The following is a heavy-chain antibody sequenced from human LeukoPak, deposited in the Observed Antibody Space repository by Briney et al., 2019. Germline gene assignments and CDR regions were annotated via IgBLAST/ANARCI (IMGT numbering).Heavy chain of an antibody. V-gene: IGHV3-21*01. CDR2: ISSSSSYI. Sequence: GGSLRLSCAASGFTFSSYEMNWIRQAPGKGLEWVSSISSSSSYIYYADPVKGRFTISRDNAKNSLYLQMNSLRAEDTAVYYCARGTVARPWFDPWGQGTLVTVSS. CDR1: GFTFSSYE. CDR3: ARGTVARPWFDP. D-gene: IGHD6-6*01. J-gene: IGHJ5*02.